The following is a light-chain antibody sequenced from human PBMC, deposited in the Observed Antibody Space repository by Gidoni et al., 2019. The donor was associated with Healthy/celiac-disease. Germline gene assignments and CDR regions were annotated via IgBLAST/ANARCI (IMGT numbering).Light chain of an antibody. CDR3: QQYNNWPGT. CDR1: QSVSSN. CDR2: GAS. V-gene: IGKV3-15*01. J-gene: IGKJ2*01. Sequence: EIVMTPSPATLSVSPGARATLSCRASQSVSSNLAWYQQKPGQAPRLLIYGASTRATGIPARFSGSGSGTEFTLTISSLQSEDFAVYYCQQYNNWPGTFGQGTKLEIK.